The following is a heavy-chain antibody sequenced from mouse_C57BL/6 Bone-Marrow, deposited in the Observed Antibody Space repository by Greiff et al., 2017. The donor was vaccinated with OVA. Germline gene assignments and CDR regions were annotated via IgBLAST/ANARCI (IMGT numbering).Heavy chain of an antibody. D-gene: IGHD2-4*01. CDR1: GFTFSSYA. CDR2: ISDGGSYT. V-gene: IGHV5-4*01. J-gene: IGHJ3*01. CDR3: ARDTMITSAWFAY. Sequence: EVMLVESGGGLVKPGGSLKLSCAASGFTFSSYAMSWVRQTPEKRLEWVATISDGGSYTYYPDNVKGRFTISRDNAKNNLYLQMSHLKSEDTAMYYCARDTMITSAWFAYWGQGTLVTVSA.